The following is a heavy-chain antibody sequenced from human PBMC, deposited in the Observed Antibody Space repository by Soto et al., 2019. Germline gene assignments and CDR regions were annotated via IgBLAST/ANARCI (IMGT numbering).Heavy chain of an antibody. CDR2: IYSSGST. J-gene: IGHJ5*02. CDR3: AGGDTGSRDWFDP. V-gene: IGHV4-59*01. Sequence: QVQLQESGPGLVKPSETLSLTCTVSGGSISSFYLSWIRQPPGKGLEWIGYIYSSGSTNYNPSLKGRVTMSVDTSKTQFSLKLRSVTAADTAVYYCAGGDTGSRDWFDPWGQGTLVTVSS. CDR1: GGSISSFY.